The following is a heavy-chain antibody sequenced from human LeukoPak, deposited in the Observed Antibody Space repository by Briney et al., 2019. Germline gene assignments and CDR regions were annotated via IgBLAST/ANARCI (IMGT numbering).Heavy chain of an antibody. J-gene: IGHJ4*02. CDR1: GFIFSGSW. CDR2: IKKDGSEK. V-gene: IGHV3-7*03. CDR3: TTDTWYSAGH. Sequence: GGSPRLSCTASGFIFSGSWMAWIRQAPGKGLEWVAIIKKDGSEKYYVDSMKGRFTISRDNAKNSLFLQMNSLRAEDTAIYYCTTDTWYSAGHWGQGTLVTVSS. D-gene: IGHD6-13*01.